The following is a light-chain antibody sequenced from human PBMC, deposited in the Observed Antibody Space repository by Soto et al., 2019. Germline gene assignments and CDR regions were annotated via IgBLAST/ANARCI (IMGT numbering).Light chain of an antibody. CDR2: GAS. CDR3: QQYNNWPRT. V-gene: IGKV3-15*01. CDR1: QSVSSN. Sequence: EIVMTQSPATLSVSPGERATLSCRASQSVSSNLAWYQQKPGQAPRLLIYGASTRATGIPARFSGSGSGTKFTLTISSLQSEDFEVYYCQQYNNWPRTFGQGTKV. J-gene: IGKJ1*01.